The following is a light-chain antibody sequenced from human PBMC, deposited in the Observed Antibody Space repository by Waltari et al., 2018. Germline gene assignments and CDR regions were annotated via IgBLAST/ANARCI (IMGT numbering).Light chain of an antibody. J-gene: IGKJ4*01. CDR3: QQRYTWPLT. CDR2: DAC. Sequence: EIVLTQSPATLSLSPGETATLSCRASQSINRFLVWFQQIPGQAPRLLIYDACNRATSIPDRFSGSGSGTDVTLTISSREPEDFAVYYCQQRYTWPLTFGGGTKVEI. V-gene: IGKV3-11*01. CDR1: QSINRF.